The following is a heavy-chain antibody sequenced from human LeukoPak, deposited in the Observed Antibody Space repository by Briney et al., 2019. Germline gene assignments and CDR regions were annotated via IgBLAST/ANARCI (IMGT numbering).Heavy chain of an antibody. V-gene: IGHV1-18*01. J-gene: IGHJ4*02. CDR1: GYTFTSYG. CDR3: ARESGTTGTYPIYY. D-gene: IGHD1-1*01. Sequence: ASVKVSCKASGYTFTSYGISWVRQAPGQGLEWMGWISAYNGNTNYAQKLQGRVTLTTDTSTSTAYMELRSLRSDDTAVYYCARESGTTGTYPIYYWGQGTLVTVSS. CDR2: ISAYNGNT.